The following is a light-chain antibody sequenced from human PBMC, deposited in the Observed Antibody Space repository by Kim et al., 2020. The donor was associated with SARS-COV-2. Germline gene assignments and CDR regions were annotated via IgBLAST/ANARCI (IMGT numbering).Light chain of an antibody. J-gene: IGLJ2*01. CDR1: DIGAKS. CDR3: QVWDSASDHVI. V-gene: IGLV3-21*02. CDR2: DDR. Sequence: AQGHTATITWGGNDIGAKSVHWYQQRPGQAPVVVVHDDRDRPSGIPERFSGSNSGNTATLTITWVEDGDEADYYCQVWDSASDHVIFGGGTQLTVL.